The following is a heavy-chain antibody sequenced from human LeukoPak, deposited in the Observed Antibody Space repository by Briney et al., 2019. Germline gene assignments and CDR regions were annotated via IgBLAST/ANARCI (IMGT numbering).Heavy chain of an antibody. CDR1: GFTFSSYS. V-gene: IGHV3-21*01. CDR3: AKEVEYSGSYGDY. CDR2: ISSSSSYI. D-gene: IGHD1-26*01. Sequence: PGGSLRLSCAASGFTFSSYSMNWVRQAPGKGLEWVSSISSSSSYIYYADSVKGRFTISRDNAKNSLYLQMNSLRAEDTAVYYCAKEVEYSGSYGDYWGQGTLVTVSS. J-gene: IGHJ4*02.